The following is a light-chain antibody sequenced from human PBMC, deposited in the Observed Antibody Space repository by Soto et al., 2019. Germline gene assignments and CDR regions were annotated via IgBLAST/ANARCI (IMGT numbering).Light chain of an antibody. J-gene: IGLJ2*01. CDR2: GNS. CDR1: SSNIGAGYD. Sequence: QPVLTQPPSVSGAPGQRVTISCTGSSSNIGAGYDVHWYQQLPGTAPKLLIYGNSNRPSGVPDRFSGSKSGTSASLAITGLQAEDEADYYCQSYDSSLSCLVFGGGTKLTVL. V-gene: IGLV1-40*01. CDR3: QSYDSSLSCLV.